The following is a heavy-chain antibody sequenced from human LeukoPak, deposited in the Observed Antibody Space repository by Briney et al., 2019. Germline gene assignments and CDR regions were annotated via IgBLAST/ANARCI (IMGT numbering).Heavy chain of an antibody. CDR1: GYTFTNYY. J-gene: IGHJ3*02. CDR2: ISPSGSST. V-gene: IGHV1-46*01. Sequence: ASVKVSCKASGYTFTNYYMHWVRQAPGQGLEWMGIISPSGSSTTYAQKFQGRVTMTRDMSTTTVYMELSSLRSEDTAVYYCARGSSRSPRDAFDIWGQGTMVSVSS. CDR3: ARGSSRSPRDAFDI.